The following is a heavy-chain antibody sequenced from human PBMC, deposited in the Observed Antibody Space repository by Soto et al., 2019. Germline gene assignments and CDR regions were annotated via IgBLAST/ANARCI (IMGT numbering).Heavy chain of an antibody. CDR2: ISGSGGST. D-gene: IGHD4-4*01. J-gene: IGHJ4*02. V-gene: IGHV3-23*01. Sequence: GGSLRLSCAASGFTFSSYAMSWVRQAPGKGLEWVSAISGSGGSTYYADSVKGRLTISRDNSKNTLYLQMNSLRAEDTAVYYCAKGPYGMTTVTTAPFDYWGQGTLVTVSS. CDR3: AKGPYGMTTVTTAPFDY. CDR1: GFTFSSYA.